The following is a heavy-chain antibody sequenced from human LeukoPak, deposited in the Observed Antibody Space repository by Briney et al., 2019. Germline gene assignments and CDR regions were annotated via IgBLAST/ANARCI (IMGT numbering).Heavy chain of an antibody. J-gene: IGHJ3*02. D-gene: IGHD2-21*02. Sequence: GGSLTLSCAASGFTFSSYSMNWVRQAPGKGLEWVSSISSSSSYIYYADSVKGRFTISRDNAKNSLYLQMNSLRAEDTAVYYCARDAIVVVTAIGDAFDIWGQGTTVTVSS. V-gene: IGHV3-21*01. CDR3: ARDAIVVVTAIGDAFDI. CDR2: ISSSSSYI. CDR1: GFTFSSYS.